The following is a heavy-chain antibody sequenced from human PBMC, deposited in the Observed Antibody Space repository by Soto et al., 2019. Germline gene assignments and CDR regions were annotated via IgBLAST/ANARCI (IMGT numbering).Heavy chain of an antibody. Sequence: TGGSLRLSCSASGFTFSSYAMHWVRQAPGKGLEYVSAISSNGGSTYYADSVKGRFTISRDNSKNTLYLQMSSLRAEDTAVYYCVKSLSSPYADYWGQGTLVTVSS. CDR1: GFTFSSYA. CDR3: VKSLSSPYADY. D-gene: IGHD3-16*01. J-gene: IGHJ4*02. V-gene: IGHV3-64D*08. CDR2: ISSNGGST.